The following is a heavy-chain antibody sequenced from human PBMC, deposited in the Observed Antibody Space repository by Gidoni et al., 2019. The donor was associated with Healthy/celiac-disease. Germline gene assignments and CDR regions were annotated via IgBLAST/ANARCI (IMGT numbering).Heavy chain of an antibody. V-gene: IGHV4-39*01. CDR2: IYYSGRT. Sequence: QLQLQESGPGLVKPSETLSLTCTVSGGSISSSSYYWGWIRQPPGKGLEWIGSIYYSGRTYYNPSLKSRVTISVDTSKNQFSLKLSSVTAADTAVYYCARLTGSPLIDYWGQGTLVTVSS. CDR3: ARLTGSPLIDY. CDR1: GGSISSSSYY. D-gene: IGHD3-10*01. J-gene: IGHJ4*02.